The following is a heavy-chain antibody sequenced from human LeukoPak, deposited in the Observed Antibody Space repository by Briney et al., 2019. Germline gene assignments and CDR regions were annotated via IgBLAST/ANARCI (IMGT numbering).Heavy chain of an antibody. Sequence: GASVKVSCKASGGTFSSYAISWVRQAPGQGLAWMGGIIPIFGRANYAQKFQGRVTITADESTSTAYMVLSSLRSEDTAVYYCAREWGHDSSGYYYGYWGQGTLVTVSS. CDR1: GGTFSSYA. V-gene: IGHV1-69*13. D-gene: IGHD3-22*01. J-gene: IGHJ4*02. CDR2: IIPIFGRA. CDR3: AREWGHDSSGYYYGY.